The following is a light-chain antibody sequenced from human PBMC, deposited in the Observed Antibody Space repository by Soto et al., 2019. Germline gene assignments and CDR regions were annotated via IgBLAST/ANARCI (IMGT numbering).Light chain of an antibody. V-gene: IGLV1-40*01. CDR1: SSNIGAGYD. J-gene: IGLJ1*01. CDR2: GIF. Sequence: QSVLTQPPSMSGAPGQRVTISCTGSSSNIGAGYDVHWYQQLPGAAPTLLIFGIFNRPSGVSERFSGSRSGASASLAIAGLQAEDEADYYCQSYDNSLSGSEVFGTGTKLTVL. CDR3: QSYDNSLSGSEV.